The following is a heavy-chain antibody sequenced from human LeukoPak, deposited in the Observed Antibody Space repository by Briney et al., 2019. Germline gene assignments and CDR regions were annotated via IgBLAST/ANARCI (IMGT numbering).Heavy chain of an antibody. D-gene: IGHD4/OR15-4a*01. CDR3: ARGGAADY. Sequence: PSETLSLTCAVSGGSFTTYQWSWIRQSPEKGLEWIGDINRSGSTDYSPALRSRASISMDTSKNQFSLKLRSVTAADTAVYYCARGGAADYWGQGTLVTVSS. V-gene: IGHV4-34*01. CDR1: GGSFTTYQ. CDR2: INRSGST. J-gene: IGHJ4*02.